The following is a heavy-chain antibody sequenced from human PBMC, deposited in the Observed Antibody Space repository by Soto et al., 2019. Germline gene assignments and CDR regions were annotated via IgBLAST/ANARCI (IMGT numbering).Heavy chain of an antibody. CDR1: GGSISSYY. V-gene: IGHV4-59*01. CDR2: IYYSGST. D-gene: IGHD5-12*01. Sequence: QVQLQESGPGLVKPSETLSLTCTVSGGSISSYYWSWIRQPPGKGLEWIGYIYYSGSTNYNPSLKSRVTISVDTSKSQFSLKLSSVTAADTAVYYCARAPIVATSYYFDYWGQGTLVTVSS. CDR3: ARAPIVATSYYFDY. J-gene: IGHJ4*02.